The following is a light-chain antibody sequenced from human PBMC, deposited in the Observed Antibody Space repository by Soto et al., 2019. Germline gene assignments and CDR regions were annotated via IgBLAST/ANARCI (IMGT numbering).Light chain of an antibody. CDR1: SSDVGGYNY. V-gene: IGLV2-14*01. Sequence: QSALTQPASVSGSPGQSITISCTGTSSDVGGYNYVSWYQQHPGKAPKLMIYEVSNRPSGVSIRFSGSKSGNTASLTISGLQAEDEADYYCSSYTSSTLYVFGTGTKLTVL. J-gene: IGLJ1*01. CDR2: EVS. CDR3: SSYTSSTLYV.